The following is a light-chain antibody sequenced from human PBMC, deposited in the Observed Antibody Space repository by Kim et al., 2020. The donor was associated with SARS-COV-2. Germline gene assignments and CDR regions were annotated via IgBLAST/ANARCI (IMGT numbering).Light chain of an antibody. V-gene: IGKV1-9*01. Sequence: IQLTQSPSSLSASVGDRVTVTCRASQGIYNYLAWYQQKPGRAPKLLIYAASTLQSGVPARFSGSGSGTEFTLTISSLQPEDFATYFCQQLGHYPVNFGQGARREIK. CDR2: AAS. CDR1: QGIYNY. J-gene: IGKJ5*01. CDR3: QQLGHYPVN.